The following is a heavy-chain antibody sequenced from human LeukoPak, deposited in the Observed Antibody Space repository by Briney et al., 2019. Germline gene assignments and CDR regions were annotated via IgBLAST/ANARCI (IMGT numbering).Heavy chain of an antibody. D-gene: IGHD5-24*01. Sequence: GAPLRLSCAASGFTFSSYAMSWVRQAPGKGLEWVSAISGSGGSTYYADSVKGRFTISRDNSKNTLYLQMNSLRAEDTAVYYCAKVCGMATIFNAFDIWGQGTMVTVSS. CDR1: GFTFSSYA. CDR2: ISGSGGST. CDR3: AKVCGMATIFNAFDI. V-gene: IGHV3-23*01. J-gene: IGHJ3*02.